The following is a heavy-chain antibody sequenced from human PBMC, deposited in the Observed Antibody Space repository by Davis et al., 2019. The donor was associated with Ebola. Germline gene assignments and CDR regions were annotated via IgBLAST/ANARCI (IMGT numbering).Heavy chain of an antibody. CDR3: ARAAGLYCSSTSCYDWFDP. CDR1: GGSISNYY. Sequence: MPGGSLRLSCTVSGGSISNYYWSWIRQSPGKGLQWIGDIFYTGSTNYNPSLKSRVTISLDTSKRQFSLNLRSVTAADTAVYYCARAAGLYCSSTSCYDWFDPWGQGTLVTVSS. D-gene: IGHD2-2*01. CDR2: IFYTGST. V-gene: IGHV4-59*01. J-gene: IGHJ5*02.